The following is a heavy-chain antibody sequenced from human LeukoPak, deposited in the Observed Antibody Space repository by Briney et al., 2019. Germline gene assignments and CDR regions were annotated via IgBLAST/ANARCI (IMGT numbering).Heavy chain of an antibody. V-gene: IGHV4-59*01. D-gene: IGHD1-14*01. CDR2: IYYSGST. CDR3: ARGYRNTFDY. J-gene: IGHJ4*02. CDR1: GGSISSYY. Sequence: SETLSLTCTASGGSISSYYWSWIRQPPGKGLEWIGYIYYSGSTNFNPSLKSRVTISLDTSKNQFSLNLNSVTAADTAVYYCARGYRNTFDYWGQGTLVTVSS.